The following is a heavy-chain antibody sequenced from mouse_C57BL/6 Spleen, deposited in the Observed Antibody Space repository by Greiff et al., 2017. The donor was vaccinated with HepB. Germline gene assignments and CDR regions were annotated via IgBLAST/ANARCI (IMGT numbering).Heavy chain of an antibody. CDR1: GYTFTDYN. CDR2: INPNNGGT. V-gene: IGHV1-18*01. D-gene: IGHD1-1*01. CDR3: ARSYYYGSRPYYFDY. Sequence: VQLKESGPELVKPGASVKIPCKASGYTFTDYNMDWVKQSHGKSLEWIGDINPNNGGTIYNQKFKGKATLTVDKSSSTAYMELRSLTSEDTAVYYCARSYYYGSRPYYFDYWGQGTTLTVSS. J-gene: IGHJ2*01.